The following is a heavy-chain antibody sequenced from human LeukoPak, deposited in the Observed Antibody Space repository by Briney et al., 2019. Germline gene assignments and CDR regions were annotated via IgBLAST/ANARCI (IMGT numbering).Heavy chain of an antibody. CDR1: GGSFSGYY. V-gene: IGHV4-34*01. J-gene: IGHJ4*02. Sequence: SETLSLTCAVYGGSFSGYYWTWLRQPPGKGLEWIGQINHGGSTTYNPSLTSRGTISVDTSKNQFSLKLTSVTTADTAVYYCARGCPGYWGQGTLVTVSS. CDR3: ARGCPGY. CDR2: INHGGST.